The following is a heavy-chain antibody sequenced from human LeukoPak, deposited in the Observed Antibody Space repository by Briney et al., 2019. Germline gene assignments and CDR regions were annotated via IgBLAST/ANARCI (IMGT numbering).Heavy chain of an antibody. CDR2: ISAYNGNT. D-gene: IGHD2-2*01. CDR1: GYAFTSYG. V-gene: IGHV1-18*01. Sequence: ASVKVSCKASGYAFTSYGISWVRQAPGQGLEWMGWISAYNGNTNYAQKLQGRVTMTTDTSTSTAYMELRSLRSDDTVVYYCARDLPEELGYCSSTSCQTTFDYWGQGTLVTVSS. J-gene: IGHJ4*02. CDR3: ARDLPEELGYCSSTSCQTTFDY.